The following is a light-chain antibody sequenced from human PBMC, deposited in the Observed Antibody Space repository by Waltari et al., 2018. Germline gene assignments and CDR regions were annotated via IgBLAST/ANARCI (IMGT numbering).Light chain of an antibody. CDR3: MQGTHWRWT. CDR2: KVS. CDR1: HSLVYRDGNTY. J-gene: IGKJ1*01. V-gene: IGKV2-30*01. Sequence: DVVMTQSPLSLPVTLGQPASISCRASHSLVYRDGNTYLNWFHPRPGQSPRRLIYKVSNRDSGVPDRFSGSGSGTDFTLKISRVEAEDVGIYYCMQGTHWRWTFGQGTKVEIK.